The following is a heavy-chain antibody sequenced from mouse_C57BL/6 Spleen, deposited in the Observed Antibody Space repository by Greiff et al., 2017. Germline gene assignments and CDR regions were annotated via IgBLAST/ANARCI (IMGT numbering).Heavy chain of an antibody. V-gene: IGHV5-4*01. Sequence: EVHLVESGGGLVKPGGSLKLSCAASGFTFSSYAMSWVRQTPVKRLEWVATISDGGSYTYYPDNVKGRFTISIDNAKNNLYLQMSHLKSEDTAMYYCAREGEGFAYWGQGTLVTVSA. CDR1: GFTFSSYA. J-gene: IGHJ3*01. CDR2: ISDGGSYT. CDR3: AREGEGFAY.